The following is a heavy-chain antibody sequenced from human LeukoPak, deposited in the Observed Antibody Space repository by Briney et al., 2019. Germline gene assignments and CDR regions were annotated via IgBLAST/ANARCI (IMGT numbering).Heavy chain of an antibody. J-gene: IGHJ4*02. V-gene: IGHV4-39*07. D-gene: IGHD2-2*01. CDR1: GGSISSSSYY. CDR3: ARRGNPLGYCSSTSCYSFDY. Sequence: SETLSLTCTVSGGSISSSSYYWGWIRQPPGKGLEWIGSIYYSGSTYYNPSLKSRVTISVDTSENQFSLKLSSVTAADTAVYYCARRGNPLGYCSSTSCYSFDYWGQGTLVTVSS. CDR2: IYYSGST.